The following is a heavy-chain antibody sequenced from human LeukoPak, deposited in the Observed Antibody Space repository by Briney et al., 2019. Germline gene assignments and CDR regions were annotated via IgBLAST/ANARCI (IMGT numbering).Heavy chain of an antibody. Sequence: SETLSLTCSVSGGSIASNFWTWIRQPAGKGLEYIGRISSSGHTNYNPSLLSRVTMSVDTSKNQYSLRLTSVTAADTAVYYCARDQGHFEVDYWGPGTMVTVSS. V-gene: IGHV4-4*07. CDR2: ISSSGHT. J-gene: IGHJ4*02. CDR3: ARDQGHFEVDY. CDR1: GGSIASNF. D-gene: IGHD2/OR15-2a*01.